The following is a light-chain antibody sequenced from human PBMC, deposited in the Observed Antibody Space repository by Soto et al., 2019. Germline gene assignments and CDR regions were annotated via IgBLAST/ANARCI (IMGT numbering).Light chain of an antibody. V-gene: IGKV3-20*01. Sequence: EIVLTQSPGTLSLSPGEEATLSCRASQSVDSNYLAWYQQKPGQTPRLIIYGASGRADGIPHRFSGSGFGTDFTLTISKVEPEDFAVYYCQQYGTPRSVTLGQGTRLEI. CDR3: QQYGTPRSVT. J-gene: IGKJ5*01. CDR1: QSVDSNY. CDR2: GAS.